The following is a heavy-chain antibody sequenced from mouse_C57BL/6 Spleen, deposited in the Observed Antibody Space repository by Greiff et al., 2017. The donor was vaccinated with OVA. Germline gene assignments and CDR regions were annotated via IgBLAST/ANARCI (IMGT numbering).Heavy chain of an antibody. CDR2: INPNNGGT. CDR3: ARCGNYGETFDY. J-gene: IGHJ2*01. D-gene: IGHD2-1*01. V-gene: IGHV1-26*01. Sequence: EGQLQQSGPELVKPGASVNISCKASGYTFTDYYMNWVKQSHGKSLEWIGDINPNNGGTSYNQKFKGKATLTVDKSSSTAYMELRSLTSEDSAVYYCARCGNYGETFDYWGQGTTLTVSS. CDR1: GYTFTDYY.